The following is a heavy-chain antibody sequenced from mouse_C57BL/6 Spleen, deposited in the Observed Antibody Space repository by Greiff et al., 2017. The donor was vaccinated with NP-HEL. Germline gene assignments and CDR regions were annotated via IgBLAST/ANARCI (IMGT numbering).Heavy chain of an antibody. V-gene: IGHV5-9-1*02. CDR2: ISSGGDYI. D-gene: IGHD1-1*01. CDR3: TRDSYYYGSSYGGFAY. Sequence: EVQLVESGEGLVKPGGSLKLSCAASGFTFSSYAMSWVRQTPEKRLEWVAYISSGGDYIYYADTVKGRFTISRDNARNTLYLQMSSLKSEDTAMYYCTRDSYYYGSSYGGFAYWGQGTLVTVSA. CDR1: GFTFSSYA. J-gene: IGHJ3*01.